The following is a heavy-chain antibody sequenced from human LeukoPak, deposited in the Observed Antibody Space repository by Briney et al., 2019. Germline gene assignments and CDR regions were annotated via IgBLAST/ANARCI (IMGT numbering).Heavy chain of an antibody. Sequence: GGSLRLSCAASGFTFSSYAMSWVRQAPGKGLEWVSAISGSGGSTYYADSVKGRFTISRDNSKNTLYLQMNSLRAEDTAVYYCAKIGNQLLYGYYFDYWGQGTLVTVPS. J-gene: IGHJ4*02. D-gene: IGHD2-2*02. CDR3: AKIGNQLLYGYYFDY. CDR1: GFTFSSYA. V-gene: IGHV3-23*01. CDR2: ISGSGGST.